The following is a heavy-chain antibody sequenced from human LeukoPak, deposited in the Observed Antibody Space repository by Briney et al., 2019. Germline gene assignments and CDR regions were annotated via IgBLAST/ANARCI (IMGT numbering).Heavy chain of an antibody. CDR3: ARAPLGITGTTGYFDY. J-gene: IGHJ4*02. D-gene: IGHD1-7*01. CDR2: INPSGGST. CDR1: GYTFTNYY. Sequence: ASVKVSCTASGYTFTNYYMHWVRQAPGQGLEWMGIINPSGGSTSYAQKFQGRVTMTRDTSTSTVYMELSSLRSEDTAVYYCARAPLGITGTTGYFDYWGQGTLVTVSS. V-gene: IGHV1-46*01.